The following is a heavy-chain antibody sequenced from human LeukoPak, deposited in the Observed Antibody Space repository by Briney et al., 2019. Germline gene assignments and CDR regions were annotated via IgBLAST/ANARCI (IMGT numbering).Heavy chain of an antibody. CDR3: AKNPLVSGTIYFDS. Sequence: GGSLRLSCAASGFTVSSNYMSWVRQAPGKGLEWVSSISGSGDNRNYADSVKGRFTISRDNSKSTLYLEMNSLRAEDTAIYYCAKNPLVSGTIYFDSWGQGTLLTVSS. CDR2: ISGSGDNR. J-gene: IGHJ4*02. V-gene: IGHV3-23*01. D-gene: IGHD1-1*01. CDR1: GFTVSSNY.